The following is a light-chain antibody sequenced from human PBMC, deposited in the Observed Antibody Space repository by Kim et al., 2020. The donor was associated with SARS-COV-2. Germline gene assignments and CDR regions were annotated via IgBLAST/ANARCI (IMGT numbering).Light chain of an antibody. CDR1: SSDVGTYNL. J-gene: IGLJ3*02. CDR2: EVS. Sequence: QSALTQPASVSGSPGQSITISCTGTSSDVGTYNLVSWYQHHPGKAPKLMIYEVSERPSGVSNRFSGSKSGNTASLTISGLQAEDEADYYCCSYAGGTNWVFGGGTQLTVL. CDR3: CSYAGGTNWV. V-gene: IGLV2-23*02.